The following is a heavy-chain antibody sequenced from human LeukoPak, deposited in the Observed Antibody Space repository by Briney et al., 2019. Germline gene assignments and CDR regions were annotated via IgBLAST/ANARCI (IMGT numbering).Heavy chain of an antibody. Sequence: PSETLSLTCTVFGASVSNYYWSWIRQPAGKGLEWIGHIFGSESTNCNPSLTSRLTMSVDTSKNQLSLKLNSVTAADTAVYYCARASIEGYCSRTSCYVWLDPWGQGTLVTVSS. CDR1: GASVSNYY. CDR3: ARASIEGYCSRTSCYVWLDP. CDR2: IFGSEST. V-gene: IGHV4-4*07. D-gene: IGHD2-2*01. J-gene: IGHJ5*02.